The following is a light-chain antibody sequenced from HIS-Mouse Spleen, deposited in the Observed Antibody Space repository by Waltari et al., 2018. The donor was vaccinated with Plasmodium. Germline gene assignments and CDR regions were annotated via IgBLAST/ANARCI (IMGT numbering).Light chain of an antibody. J-gene: IGLJ3*02. CDR3: MIWPSNASGV. CDR1: SDINVGSHN. V-gene: IGLV5-37*01. CDR2: YYSDSDK. Sequence: QPVLTQPPSSSASPGESARLTCTLPSDINVGSHNIYWNQQKPGSPPRYLLYYYSDSDKGQGSGVPSRFSGSKDASANTGILLISGLQSEDEADYYCMIWPSNASGVFGGGTKLTVL.